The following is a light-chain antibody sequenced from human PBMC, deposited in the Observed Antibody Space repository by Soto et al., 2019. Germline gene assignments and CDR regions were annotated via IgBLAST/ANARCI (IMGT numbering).Light chain of an antibody. CDR3: AAWDDSLSGLV. CDR2: RNN. Sequence: QSVLTQPPSASGTHGQRVTISCSGSSSNIGSNYVYWYQQLPGTAPKLLIYRNNQRPSGVPDRFSGSKSGTSASLAISGLRSEDEADYYCAAWDDSLSGLVFGGGTNLTVL. CDR1: SSNIGSNY. V-gene: IGLV1-47*01. J-gene: IGLJ2*01.